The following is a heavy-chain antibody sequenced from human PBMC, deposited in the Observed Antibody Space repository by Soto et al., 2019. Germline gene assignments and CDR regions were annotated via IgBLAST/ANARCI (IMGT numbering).Heavy chain of an antibody. J-gene: IGHJ6*03. CDR1: GFTVSSNY. V-gene: IGHV3-53*04. Sequence: GGSLRLSCAASGFTVSSNYMSWVRQAPGKGLEWVSVIYSGGSTYYADSVKGRFTISRHNSKNTLYLQMNSLRAEDTAVYYCARDRIGYCSGGSCYPEFSYYYYMDVWGKGTTVTVSS. CDR2: IYSGGST. D-gene: IGHD2-15*01. CDR3: ARDRIGYCSGGSCYPEFSYYYYMDV.